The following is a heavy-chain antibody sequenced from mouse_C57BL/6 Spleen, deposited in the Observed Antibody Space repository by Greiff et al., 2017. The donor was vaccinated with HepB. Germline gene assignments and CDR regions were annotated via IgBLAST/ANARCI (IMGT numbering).Heavy chain of an antibody. V-gene: IGHV1-72*01. D-gene: IGHD1-1*01. CDR1: GYTFTSYW. Sequence: QVQLQQPGAELVKPGASVKLSCEASGYTFTSYWMHWVKQRPGRGLECIGRIDPNSGGTKYNEKFKSKATLTVDKPSSTAYMQLSSLTSEDSAVYYCARSNPFYYYGSSPDYWGQGTTLTVSS. CDR2: IDPNSGGT. CDR3: ARSNPFYYYGSSPDY. J-gene: IGHJ2*01.